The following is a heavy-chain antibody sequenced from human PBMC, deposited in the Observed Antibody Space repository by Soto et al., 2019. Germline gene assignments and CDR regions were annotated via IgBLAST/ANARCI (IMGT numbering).Heavy chain of an antibody. D-gene: IGHD3-16*01. CDR3: ARGGIMWPQYVLAD. CDR2: VYYTGTT. CDR1: GESVRHTNYF. Sequence: SETLPLTCTGSGESVRHTNYFGSWLRQPPGKGLEWIGYVYYTGTTDYNPSFKSRVTMSIDPSKNQFSLKVNSVTAADTAVYFGARGGIMWPQYVLADWRQGAPVT. J-gene: IGHJ4*02. V-gene: IGHV4-61*01.